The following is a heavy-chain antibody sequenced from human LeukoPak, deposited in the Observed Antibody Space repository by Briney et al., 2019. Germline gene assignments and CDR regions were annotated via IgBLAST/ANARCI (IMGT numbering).Heavy chain of an antibody. V-gene: IGHV1-2*02. CDR2: INPNSGGT. D-gene: IGHD6-13*01. CDR3: ATKMRGSSWFNFDY. J-gene: IGHJ4*02. Sequence: SVKVSCKASGYTFTGYYMHWVRQAPGQGLEWMGWINPNSGGTNYAQKFQGRVTMTRDTSISTAYMELSRLRSDDTAVYYCATKMRGSSWFNFDYWGQGTLVTVSS. CDR1: GYTFTGYY.